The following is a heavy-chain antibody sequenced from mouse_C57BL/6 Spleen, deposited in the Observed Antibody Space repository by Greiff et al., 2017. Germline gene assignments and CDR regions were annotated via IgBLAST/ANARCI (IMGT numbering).Heavy chain of an antibody. Sequence: EVQLQESGTVLARPGASVTMSCKTSGYTFTSYWMHWVKQRPGQGLAWIGAIYPGNSDSSYNPKFKGQSKLTAVTLASTAYMELRSLTNEDSAVYYCTGGDSSGFFDYWGPGTTLTGSS. CDR3: TGGDSSGFFDY. J-gene: IGHJ2*01. V-gene: IGHV1-5*01. D-gene: IGHD3-2*02. CDR2: IYPGNSDS. CDR1: GYTFTSYW.